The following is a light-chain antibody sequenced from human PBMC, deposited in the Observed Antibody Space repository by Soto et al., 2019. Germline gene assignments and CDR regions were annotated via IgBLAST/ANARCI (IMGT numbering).Light chain of an antibody. V-gene: IGLV2-14*01. CDR2: EVN. Sequence: QSVLTQPASVSRSPGQSVTISCTGASGDVGGYDYVSWYQQHPGTAPKLMLYEVNNRPSGVSNRFSGSKSGNTASLIISGLQTEDEADYYCSAYTTTSTLIFGTGTKVTVL. CDR3: SAYTTTSTLI. CDR1: SGDVGGYDY. J-gene: IGLJ1*01.